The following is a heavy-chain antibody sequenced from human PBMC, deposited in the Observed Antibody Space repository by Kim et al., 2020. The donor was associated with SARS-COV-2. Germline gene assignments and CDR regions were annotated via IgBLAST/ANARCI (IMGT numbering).Heavy chain of an antibody. Sequence: EWVSSISSGHNKSYADSGKGRFTISRDDAKSSFYLQMNSLRAEDTAMYYCARDCSGGSCTEGARGGMDVWGQGTAVTVSS. D-gene: IGHD2-15*01. CDR2: ISSGHNK. CDR3: ARDCSGGSCTEGARGGMDV. J-gene: IGHJ6*02. V-gene: IGHV3-21*06.